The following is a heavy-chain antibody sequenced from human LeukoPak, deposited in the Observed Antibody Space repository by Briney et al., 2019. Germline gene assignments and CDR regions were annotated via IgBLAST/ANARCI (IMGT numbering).Heavy chain of an antibody. CDR2: IKQDGSEK. Sequence: PGGSLRLSCAASGFTISSYWMSWIRQAPGKGLEWVANIKQDGSEKYYVDSVKGRFTISRENAKNSLYLQMNSLRAEDTAVYYCARVWSITIFGVVTQYYFDYWGQGTLVTVYS. CDR1: GFTISSYW. CDR3: ARVWSITIFGVVTQYYFDY. J-gene: IGHJ4*02. V-gene: IGHV3-7*01. D-gene: IGHD3-3*01.